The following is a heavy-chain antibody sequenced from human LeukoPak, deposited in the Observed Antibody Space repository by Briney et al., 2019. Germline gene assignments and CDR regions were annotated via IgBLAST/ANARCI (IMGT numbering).Heavy chain of an antibody. V-gene: IGHV1-18*01. D-gene: IGHD1-7*01. J-gene: IGHJ5*02. CDR1: GYTFTSYG. CDR2: ISAYNGNT. Sequence: ASVKVSCKASGYTFTSYGISWVRQAPGQGLEWMGWISAYNGNTNYAQKLQGRVTMTTDTSTSTAYMELRSLRSDDTAVYYCARENTYNWNYARWFDPWGQGTLVTVSS. CDR3: ARENTYNWNYARWFDP.